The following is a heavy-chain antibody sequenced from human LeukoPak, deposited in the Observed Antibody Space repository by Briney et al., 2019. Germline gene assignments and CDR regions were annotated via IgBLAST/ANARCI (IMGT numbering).Heavy chain of an antibody. CDR1: GFSFSSYG. V-gene: IGHV3-30*02. Sequence: GGSLRLSCAGSGFSFSSYGMHWVRQAPGKGLEWMAFIRSDGSNKYYADSVKGRFTISRDNSKNTLYLQMNSLRAEDTAVYYCARDGDFWSGYSNYYYYYYMDVWGKGTTVTVSS. CDR2: IRSDGSNK. D-gene: IGHD3-3*01. CDR3: ARDGDFWSGYSNYYYYYYMDV. J-gene: IGHJ6*03.